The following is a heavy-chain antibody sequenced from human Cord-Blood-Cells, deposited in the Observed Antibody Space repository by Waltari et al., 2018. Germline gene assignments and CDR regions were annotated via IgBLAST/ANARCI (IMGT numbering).Heavy chain of an antibody. Sequence: QVQLVQSGAEVKKPGSSVKVSCKASGGTFSSYAIRWLRQAPGQGLEWMGGIIPIFGTANYAQKFQGRVTITADKSTSTAYMELSSLRSEDTAVYYCAREGGIVPAAMFDYWGQGTLVTVSS. J-gene: IGHJ4*02. CDR1: GGTFSSYA. D-gene: IGHD2-2*01. CDR3: AREGGIVPAAMFDY. V-gene: IGHV1-69*06. CDR2: IIPIFGTA.